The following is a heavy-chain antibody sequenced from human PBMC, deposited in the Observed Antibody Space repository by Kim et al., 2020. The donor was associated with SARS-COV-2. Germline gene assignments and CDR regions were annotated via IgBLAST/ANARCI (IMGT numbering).Heavy chain of an antibody. Sequence: ASVKVSCKASGYTFTNYAMHWVRQAPGQRLEWMGWINAGNGNTKYSQKFPGRVTITGDTSANTAYMELSSLRSEDTAVYYCARGIIAAAGTQVRVRFTDYNWFDAWGQGTLVTVSS. CDR1: GYTFTNYA. CDR3: ARGIIAAAGTQVRVRFTDYNWFDA. CDR2: INAGNGNT. J-gene: IGHJ5*02. V-gene: IGHV1-3*01. D-gene: IGHD6-13*01.